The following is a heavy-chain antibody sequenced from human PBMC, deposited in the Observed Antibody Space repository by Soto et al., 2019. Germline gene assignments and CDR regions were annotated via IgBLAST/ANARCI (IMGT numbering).Heavy chain of an antibody. D-gene: IGHD6-13*01. CDR2: ITSSSSTI. J-gene: IGHJ6*02. V-gene: IGHV3-21*06. CDR3: ARRQATAGSSGDYYDGLDV. CDR1: GFTYSSYS. Sequence: GGSLRLSCAASGFTYSSYSMNWVRQAPGKGLEWVSSITSSSSTIYDADSVKGRFTISRDNAKNSLYLHMNSLRAEDTAIYYCARRQATAGSSGDYYDGLDVWGQGTTVTVAS.